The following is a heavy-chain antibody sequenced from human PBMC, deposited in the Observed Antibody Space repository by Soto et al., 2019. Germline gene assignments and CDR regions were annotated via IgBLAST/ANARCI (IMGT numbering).Heavy chain of an antibody. CDR2: VRHSGST. Sequence: QVQLQESGPGLVKASQTLSLTCNVSGGSITSGGYYWTWIRQHPGKGLEWIGNVRHSGSTFYNPSLKSRVSISGDTSKNQFSLKLSSVTAADTAVYFCERGILSWGQGTLVTVSS. CDR1: GGSITSGGYY. V-gene: IGHV4-31*03. CDR3: ERGILS. J-gene: IGHJ1*01.